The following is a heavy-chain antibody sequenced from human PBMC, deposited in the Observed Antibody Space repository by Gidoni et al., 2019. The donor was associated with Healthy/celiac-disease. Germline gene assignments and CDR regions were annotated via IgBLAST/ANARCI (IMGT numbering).Heavy chain of an antibody. CDR3: ASSEGAISRSNDAFDI. V-gene: IGHV4-31*03. CDR2: IYYSGST. D-gene: IGHD2-2*02. CDR1: GGSISSGGDY. J-gene: IGHJ3*02. Sequence: QVQLQESGPGLVKPSQTLSLTCTVPGGSISSGGDYGSWIRQPPGKGLEWIGYIYYSGSTSHDPSLKSRVTISVDTSKNQFSLKLSSVTAADTAVYYCASSEGAISRSNDAFDIWGQGTMVTILF.